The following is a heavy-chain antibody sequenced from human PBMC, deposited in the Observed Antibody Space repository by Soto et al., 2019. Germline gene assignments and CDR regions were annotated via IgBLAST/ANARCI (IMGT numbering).Heavy chain of an antibody. V-gene: IGHV1-69*13. CDR2: IIPIFGTA. CDR3: ARELDPAAGTNWFDP. Sequence: SVKVSCKASGGTFSSYAISWVRQAPGQGLEWMGGIIPIFGTANYAQKFQGRVTITADESTSTAYMELSSLRSEDTAVYYCARELDPAAGTNWFDPRGQGTLVTVSS. J-gene: IGHJ5*02. D-gene: IGHD6-13*01. CDR1: GGTFSSYA.